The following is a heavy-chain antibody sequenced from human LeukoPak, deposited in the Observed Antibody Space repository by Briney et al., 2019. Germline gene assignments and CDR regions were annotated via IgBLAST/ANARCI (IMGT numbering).Heavy chain of an antibody. Sequence: SETLSLTCTVSGGSISSYYWSWIRQPPGKGLEWIGYIYYSGSTNYNPSLKSRVTISVDTSKNQFSLKLSSVTAADTAVYYCARVWRGYHYMDVWGKGTTVTVSS. V-gene: IGHV4-59*01. CDR3: ARVWRGYHYMDV. CDR2: IYYSGST. CDR1: GGSISSYY. J-gene: IGHJ6*03.